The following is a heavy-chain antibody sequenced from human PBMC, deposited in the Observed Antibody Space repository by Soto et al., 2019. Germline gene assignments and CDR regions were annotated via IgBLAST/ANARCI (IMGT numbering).Heavy chain of an antibody. J-gene: IGHJ4*02. Sequence: SETLSLTCAVSGYSISSGYYWGWIRQPPGKGLEWIGSIYHSGSTYYNPSLKSRVTISVDTSKNQFSLKLSSVTAADTAVYYCARGSLLGSEGMDFWSGYPKQGFDYWGQGTLVTVSS. CDR2: IYHSGST. CDR3: ARGSLLGSEGMDFWSGYPKQGFDY. V-gene: IGHV4-38-2*01. D-gene: IGHD3-3*01. CDR1: GYSISSGYY.